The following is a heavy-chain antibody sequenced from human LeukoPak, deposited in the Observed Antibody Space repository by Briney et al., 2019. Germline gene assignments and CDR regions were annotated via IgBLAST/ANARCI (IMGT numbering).Heavy chain of an antibody. CDR2: INEDGSIT. CDR1: GFTFRTYW. Sequence: GGSLRLSCAVSGFTFRTYWMHWVRQVPGEGLVWVSRINEDGSITNYADSVKGRFTISRDNSKNTLYLQMNSLRAEDTAVYYCAYLILNDYGDGWGQGTLVTVSS. J-gene: IGHJ4*02. V-gene: IGHV3-74*01. CDR3: AYLILNDYGDG. D-gene: IGHD2-21*01.